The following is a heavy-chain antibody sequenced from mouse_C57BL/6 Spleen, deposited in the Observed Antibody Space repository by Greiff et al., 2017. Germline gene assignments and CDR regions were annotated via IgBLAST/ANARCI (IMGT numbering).Heavy chain of an antibody. CDR2: IYPGDGDT. CDR1: GYAFSSYW. CDR3: ARDGLQSGDY. D-gene: IGHD2-3*01. V-gene: IGHV1-80*01. Sequence: VQVVESGAELVKPGASVKISCKASGYAFSSYWMNWVKQRPGKGLEWIGQIYPGDGDTNYNGKFKGKATLTADKSSSTAYMQLSSLTSEDSAVYFCARDGLQSGDYWGQGTSVTVSS. J-gene: IGHJ4*01.